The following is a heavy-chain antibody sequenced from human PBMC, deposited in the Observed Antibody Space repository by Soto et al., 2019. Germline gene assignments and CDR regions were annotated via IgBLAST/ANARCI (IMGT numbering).Heavy chain of an antibody. Sequence: SETLSLTCTVSGGSISGYYWSWLRQPPGKGLEWIGYIYNIGSTNYNPSLRSRVTIAIDKSKNQFSLKVSSVTASDTAVYYCARAAAGTFDYSGHGTLVTVSS. D-gene: IGHD6-13*01. CDR1: GGSISGYY. V-gene: IGHV4-59*12. CDR3: ARAAAGTFDY. CDR2: IYNIGST. J-gene: IGHJ4*01.